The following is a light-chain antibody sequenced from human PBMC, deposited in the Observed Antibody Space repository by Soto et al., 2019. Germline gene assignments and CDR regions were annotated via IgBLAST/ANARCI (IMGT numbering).Light chain of an antibody. CDR1: QGIGSW. CDR2: AAT. V-gene: IGKV1-12*01. CDR3: QQANNFPLT. Sequence: DIQMTQSPSSVSASVGDRVTITCRASQGIGSWLAWYQQKPGIAPNLLIYAATSLQSGVPSRFSGSGSGTDFTLTISSLQPEDFATYYCQQANNFPLTFGGGTKVEIK. J-gene: IGKJ4*01.